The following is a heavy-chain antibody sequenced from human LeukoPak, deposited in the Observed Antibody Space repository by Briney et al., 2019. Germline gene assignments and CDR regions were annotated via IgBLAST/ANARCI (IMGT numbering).Heavy chain of an antibody. J-gene: IGHJ3*02. CDR2: ISSSSYI. Sequence: GGSLRLSCAASGLTFSSYSMNWVRQAPGKALEWVSSISSSSYIYYADSVKGRFTISRDNAKNSLYLQMNSLRAEDTAVYYCARDNSSGWYRGDAFDIWGQGTVVTVSS. V-gene: IGHV3-21*01. CDR1: GLTFSSYS. D-gene: IGHD6-19*01. CDR3: ARDNSSGWYRGDAFDI.